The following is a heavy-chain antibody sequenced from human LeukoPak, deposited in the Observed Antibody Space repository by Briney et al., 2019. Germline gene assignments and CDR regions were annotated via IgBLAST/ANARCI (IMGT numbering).Heavy chain of an antibody. J-gene: IGHJ4*02. V-gene: IGHV3-7*01. D-gene: IGHD6-19*01. CDR3: ARQRGSGCLDY. CDR2: IKKDGSET. CDR1: GLTFSTYW. Sequence: GGSLRLSCAASGLTFSTYWMSWVRQAPGKGLEWVANIKKDGSETYYVDSVKGRFTISRDNAKNSLSLQMNSLRAEDTAVYYCARQRGSGCLDYWGQGTLVTVSS.